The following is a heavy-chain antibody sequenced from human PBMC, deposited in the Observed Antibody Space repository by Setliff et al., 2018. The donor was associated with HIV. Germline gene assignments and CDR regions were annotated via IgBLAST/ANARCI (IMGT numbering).Heavy chain of an antibody. CDR2: IFDSGST. CDR3: VRHGPQTPLFFHI. J-gene: IGHJ3*02. V-gene: IGHV4-59*08. CDR1: GASISSYY. Sequence: PSETLSLTCSVSGASISSYYLSWIRQPPGKGLEWIGYIFDSGSTNYNLSLKSRVTMSLDTSRNQFSLRLWSVTAADTAVYYCVRHGPQTPLFFHIWGHGTMVTVSS.